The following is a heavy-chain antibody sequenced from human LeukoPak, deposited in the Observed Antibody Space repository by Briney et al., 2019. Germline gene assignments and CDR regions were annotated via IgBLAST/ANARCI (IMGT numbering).Heavy chain of an antibody. D-gene: IGHD3-10*01. J-gene: IGHJ1*01. CDR3: ATYKTLGTNVLEYFHH. CDR1: GGSISSSNW. V-gene: IGHV4-4*02. Sequence: PSGTLSLTCAVSGGSISSSNWWNWFRQSPGKGLEWIGEIYHSGNTNYNPSLKSRVALSLDKSNNQFSLILSSVTAADTAMYYCATYKTLGTNVLEYFHHWGQGTLVTVSS. CDR2: IYHSGNT.